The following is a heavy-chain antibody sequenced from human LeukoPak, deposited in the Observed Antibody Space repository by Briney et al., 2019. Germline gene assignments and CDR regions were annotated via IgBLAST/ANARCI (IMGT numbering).Heavy chain of an antibody. CDR2: ISYDGSNK. Sequence: GRSLRLSCAASGFTFSSYAMHWVRQAPGKGLEWVAVISYDGSNKYYADSVKGRFTISRDSSKNTLYLQMNSLRAEDTAVYYCARAGGYGYLDAFDIWGQGTMVTVSS. CDR3: ARAGGYGYLDAFDI. CDR1: GFTFSSYA. J-gene: IGHJ3*02. D-gene: IGHD5-18*01. V-gene: IGHV3-30*04.